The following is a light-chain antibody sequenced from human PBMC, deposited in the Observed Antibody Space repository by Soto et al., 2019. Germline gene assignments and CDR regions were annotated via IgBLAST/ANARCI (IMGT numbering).Light chain of an antibody. CDR3: CSYAGSYTVYV. Sequence: QSAPTQPRPVSGVPGQAVTPSSPGTNSGVGGYNHVSWYQQHPGKAPKLMIYDVSKRPSGVPDRFSGSKSGNTASLTISGLQAEDEADYYCCSYAGSYTVYVFGTGTKVTVL. V-gene: IGLV2-11*01. CDR1: NSGVGGYNH. J-gene: IGLJ1*01. CDR2: DVS.